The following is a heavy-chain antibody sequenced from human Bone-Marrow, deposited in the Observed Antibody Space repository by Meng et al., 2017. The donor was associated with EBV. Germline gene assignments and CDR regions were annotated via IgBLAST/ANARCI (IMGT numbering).Heavy chain of an antibody. V-gene: IGHV3-74*01. Sequence: EVQLVESGVGVVQTGGSLRRSCAASGFTFSSYWMHWVRQAPGKGLVWVSRINTDGSSIGYADSVKGRFTISRDNAKNTLYLQMNSLRAEDTAVYYCASPRQANWGSYFDYRGQGILVTVA. CDR1: GFTFSSYW. CDR3: ASPRQANWGSYFDY. CDR2: INTDGSSI. J-gene: IGHJ4*02. D-gene: IGHD7-27*01.